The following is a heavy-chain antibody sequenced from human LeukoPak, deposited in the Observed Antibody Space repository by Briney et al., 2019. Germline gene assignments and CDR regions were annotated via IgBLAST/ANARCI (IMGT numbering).Heavy chain of an antibody. CDR3: ARTMVRGVIVGFDY. D-gene: IGHD3-10*01. J-gene: IGHJ4*02. V-gene: IGHV1-69*05. Sequence: SVKVSCKASGGTFSSYAISLVRQAPGQGLEWMGGIIPIFGTANYALKFQGRVTITTDESTSTAYMELSSLRSEDTAVYYCARTMVRGVIVGFDYWGQGTLVTVSS. CDR1: GGTFSSYA. CDR2: IIPIFGTA.